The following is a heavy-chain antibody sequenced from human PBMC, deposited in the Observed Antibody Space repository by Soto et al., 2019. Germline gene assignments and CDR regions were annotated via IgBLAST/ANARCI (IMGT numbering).Heavy chain of an antibody. D-gene: IGHD3-16*01. CDR2: LIHGGST. J-gene: IGHJ3*02. Sequence: TSETLSLTCAIYGASLGGFHWTWLRQAPGKGLEWIGELIHGGSTNYNPSLKSRVSFSLDTSKNQFSLHLMSVTAADTAVYYCARSPLGYDYVRQTWREVGDSFDIWGRGTMVTVS. V-gene: IGHV4-34*12. CDR3: ARSPLGYDYVRQTWREVGDSFDI. CDR1: GASLGGFH.